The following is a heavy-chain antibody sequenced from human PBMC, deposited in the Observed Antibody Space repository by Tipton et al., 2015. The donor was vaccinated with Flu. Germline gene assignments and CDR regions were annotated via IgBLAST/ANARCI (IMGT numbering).Heavy chain of an antibody. CDR2: IYYSGST. D-gene: IGHD5-12*01. J-gene: IGHJ4*02. CDR1: GYSISSGYY. V-gene: IGHV4-61*01. Sequence: TLSLTCTVSGYSISSGYYWGWIRQPPGKGLEWIGYIYYSGSTNYNPSLKSRVTISVDTSKNQFSLKLSSVTAADTAVYYCARESRLPYFDYWGQGTLVTVSS. CDR3: ARESRLPYFDY.